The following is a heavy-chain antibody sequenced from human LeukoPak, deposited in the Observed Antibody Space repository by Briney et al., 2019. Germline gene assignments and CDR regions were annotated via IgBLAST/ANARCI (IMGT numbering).Heavy chain of an antibody. V-gene: IGHV4-59*01. Sequence: SETLSLTCTVSGGSISSYYWSWIRQPPGKGLEWIGYIYYSGSTNYNPSLKSRVTISVDTSKNQFSLKLSSVTAADTAVYYCARDPLRRNYYYYYYMDVWGKGTTVTVSS. CDR1: GGSISSYY. CDR3: ARDPLRRNYYYYYYMDV. D-gene: IGHD5-12*01. CDR2: IYYSGST. J-gene: IGHJ6*03.